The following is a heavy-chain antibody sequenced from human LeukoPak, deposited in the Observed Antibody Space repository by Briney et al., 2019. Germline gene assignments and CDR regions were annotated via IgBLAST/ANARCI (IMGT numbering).Heavy chain of an antibody. CDR2: IYYSGST. D-gene: IGHD5-24*01. J-gene: IGHJ3*02. Sequence: SETLSLTCTVSGGSISSSSYYWGWIRQPPGKGLEWIGSIYYSGSTYYNPSLKSRVTISVDTSKNQFSLKLSSVTAADTAVYYCARESRRRDQSQNAFDIWGQGTMVTVSS. CDR3: ARESRRRDQSQNAFDI. CDR1: GGSISSSSYY. V-gene: IGHV4-39*07.